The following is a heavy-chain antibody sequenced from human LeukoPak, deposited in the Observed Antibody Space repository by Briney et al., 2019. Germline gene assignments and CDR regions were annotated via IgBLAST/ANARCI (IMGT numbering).Heavy chain of an antibody. Sequence: GGSLRLSCAASGFTFSSYWMSWVRQAPGKGLEWVANIKQDGSEKYYVDSVKGRFTISRDNAKNSLYLQMNSLRAEDTAVYYCARDGFLEWLPIDYWGQGTLVTVSS. D-gene: IGHD3-3*01. CDR1: GFTFSSYW. J-gene: IGHJ4*02. CDR3: ARDGFLEWLPIDY. V-gene: IGHV3-7*01. CDR2: IKQDGSEK.